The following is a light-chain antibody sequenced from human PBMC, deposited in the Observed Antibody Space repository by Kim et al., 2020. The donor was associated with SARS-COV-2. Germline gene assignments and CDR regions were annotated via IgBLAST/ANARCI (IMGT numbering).Light chain of an antibody. CDR1: QDIGNC. J-gene: IGKJ5*01. CDR2: DAS. CDR3: EQYDNPPIT. V-gene: IGKV1-33*01. Sequence: DIQMTQSPSSLSTSVGDRVTITCQASQDIGNCLSWYQQKQGKAPKLLIYDASNLEGGVPSRFSGSGSGTDFTFTISSLQPEDIATYYCEQYDNPPITFGQGTRLEIK.